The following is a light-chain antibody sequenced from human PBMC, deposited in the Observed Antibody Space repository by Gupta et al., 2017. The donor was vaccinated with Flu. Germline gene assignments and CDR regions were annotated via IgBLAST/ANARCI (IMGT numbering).Light chain of an antibody. CDR1: QSVNNNY. CDR2: GAS. Sequence: EIVLTHSPGTLSLSPGERATLSCRASQSVNNNYLAWYQQKPGQAPRLLIYGASSRATGIPDRFSGSGSGTDFTLTINRLEPEDFAVYYCEQVGNPPMTFGRGTKVEI. CDR3: EQVGNPPMT. J-gene: IGKJ4*01. V-gene: IGKV3-20*01.